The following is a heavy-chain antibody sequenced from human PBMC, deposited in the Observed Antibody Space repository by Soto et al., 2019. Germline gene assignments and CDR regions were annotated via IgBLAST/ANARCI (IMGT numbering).Heavy chain of an antibody. D-gene: IGHD3-22*01. CDR1: GGSISRSTNY. CDR2: IYYSGGA. J-gene: IGHJ5*02. V-gene: IGHV4-39*01. Sequence: SETRSLRCTVSGGSISRSTNYWGWIRQPPVKGLVWIGRIYYSGGAYYIPSFNGRVTISVDTSKDQFSLKLTSVTAAVAALYYCARDFFDSSDYTTTWFAPWGQGALVTVS. CDR3: ARDFFDSSDYTTTWFAP.